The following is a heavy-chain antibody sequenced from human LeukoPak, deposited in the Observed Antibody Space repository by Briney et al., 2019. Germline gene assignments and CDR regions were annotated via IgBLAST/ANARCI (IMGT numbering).Heavy chain of an antibody. CDR3: ASPGDGYNYGLDY. CDR2: IYYTGST. V-gene: IGHV4-39*01. D-gene: IGHD5-24*01. J-gene: IGHJ4*02. Sequence: SETLSLTCTVSGGSISSRTYYWGWIRQPPGKGLEWIGSIYYTGSTYYNPSLKSRVTISVDTSKNQFSLKLSSVTAADTAVYYCASPGDGYNYGLDYWGQGALVTVSS. CDR1: GGSISSRTYY.